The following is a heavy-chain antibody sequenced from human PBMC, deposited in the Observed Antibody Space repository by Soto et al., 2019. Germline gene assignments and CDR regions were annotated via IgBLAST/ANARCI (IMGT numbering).Heavy chain of an antibody. D-gene: IGHD6-13*01. J-gene: IGHJ4*02. CDR2: ISSSSSTI. CDR3: ARGFSSNPHSKFDY. CDR1: GFTFSSYS. Sequence: PGGSPRLSFAASGFTFSSYSMNWVRQAPGKGLEWVSYISSSSSTIYYADSVKGRFTISRDNAKNSLYLQMNSLRAEDTAVYYCARGFSSNPHSKFDYWGQGTLVTVSS. V-gene: IGHV3-48*01.